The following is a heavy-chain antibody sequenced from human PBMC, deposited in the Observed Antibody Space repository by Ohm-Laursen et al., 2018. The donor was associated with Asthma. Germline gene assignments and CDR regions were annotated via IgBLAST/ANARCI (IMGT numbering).Heavy chain of an antibody. CDR2: ISTASSFI. V-gene: IGHV3-21*06. CDR1: GYTFSRYS. D-gene: IGHD1-1*01. CDR3: ARSPGTMYGPGKYYFDY. J-gene: IGHJ4*02. Sequence: LRLSCAASGYTFSRYSIHWVRQIPGKGLEWVASISTASSFIYYADSVNGRFTVSRDNSKNIVYLQMNSLTAEDTAVYFCARSPGTMYGPGKYYFDYWGQGTLVTVSS.